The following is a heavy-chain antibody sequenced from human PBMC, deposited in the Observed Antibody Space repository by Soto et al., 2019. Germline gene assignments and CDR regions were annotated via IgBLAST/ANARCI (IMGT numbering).Heavy chain of an antibody. V-gene: IGHV4-31*03. Sequence: PSETLSLTCTVAGGSISIGGYYWSWIRQHPGKGLEWIGYIYYSGSTYYNPSLKSRVTISVDTSKNQFSLKLSSVTAADTAVYYCARAQLAARAGWFDPWGQGTLVTVSS. CDR1: GGSISIGGYY. J-gene: IGHJ5*02. CDR3: ARAQLAARAGWFDP. CDR2: IYYSGST. D-gene: IGHD6-6*01.